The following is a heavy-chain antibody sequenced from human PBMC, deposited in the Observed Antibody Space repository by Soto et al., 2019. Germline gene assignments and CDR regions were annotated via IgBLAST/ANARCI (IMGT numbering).Heavy chain of an antibody. V-gene: IGHV4-31*03. J-gene: IGHJ4*02. Sequence: PSETLSLTCTVSGGSISSGGYYWSWIRQHPGKGLEWIGYIYYSGSTYYNPSLKSRVTISVDTSKNQFSLKLSSVTAADTAVYYCARESVLRYFDWYSPAGYFDYWGQGTLVTVSS. CDR3: ARESVLRYFDWYSPAGYFDY. D-gene: IGHD3-9*01. CDR2: IYYSGST. CDR1: GGSISSGGYY.